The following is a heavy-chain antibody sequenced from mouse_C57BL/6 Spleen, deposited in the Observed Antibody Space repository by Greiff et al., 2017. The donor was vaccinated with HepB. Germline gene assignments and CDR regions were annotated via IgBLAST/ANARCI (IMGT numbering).Heavy chain of an antibody. Sequence: QVQLQQSGAELARPGASVKLSCKASGYTFTSYGISWVKQRTGQGLEWIGEIYPRSGNTYYNEKFKGKATLTADKSSSTAYMELRSLTSEDSAVYFCASWDWDAYWGQGTLVTVAA. CDR3: ASWDWDAY. D-gene: IGHD4-1*01. CDR1: GYTFTSYG. V-gene: IGHV1-81*01. CDR2: IYPRSGNT. J-gene: IGHJ3*01.